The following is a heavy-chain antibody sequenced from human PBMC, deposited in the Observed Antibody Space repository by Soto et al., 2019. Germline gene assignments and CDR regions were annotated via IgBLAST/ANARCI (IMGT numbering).Heavy chain of an antibody. J-gene: IGHJ4*02. CDR1: GFIFSSDG. Sequence: QVRLVESGGGVVQPGRSLRLSCAASGFIFSSDGMHWVRQAPGKGLEWVAVIWYDGSNKYYADSVKGRFTISRDNSKNTLYLQMNSLRAEDTAVYYCAREGGYDFWSAYDFDYWGQGTLVTVSS. CDR2: IWYDGSNK. D-gene: IGHD3-3*01. CDR3: AREGGYDFWSAYDFDY. V-gene: IGHV3-33*01.